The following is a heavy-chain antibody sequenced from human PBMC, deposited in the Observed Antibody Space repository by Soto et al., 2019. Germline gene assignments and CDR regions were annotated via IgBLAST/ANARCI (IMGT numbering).Heavy chain of an antibody. CDR1: GGSISSGGYY. CDR3: ARGGKWGQQLVPTFDY. CDR2: IYYSGST. D-gene: IGHD6-13*01. J-gene: IGHJ4*02. V-gene: IGHV4-31*03. Sequence: QVQLQESGPGLVKPSQTLSLTCTVSGGSISSGGYYWSWIRQHPGKGLEWIGYIYYSGSTYYNPSLKSRVTISVDTSKNQFSLKLSSVTAADTAVYYCARGGKWGQQLVPTFDYWGQGTLVTVSS.